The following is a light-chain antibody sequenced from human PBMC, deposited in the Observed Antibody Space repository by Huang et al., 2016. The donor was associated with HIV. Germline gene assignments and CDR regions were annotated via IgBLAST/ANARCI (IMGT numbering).Light chain of an antibody. V-gene: IGKV3-15*01. CDR2: DAS. CDR3: QQYNDWPPLT. CDR1: QSIGNN. Sequence: ETVMTQSPATLSLSPGERATLPCRASQSIGNNLAWYQREPGRPPRLLIYDASTRATGIPARFSGSGSGTGFTLTISSLESEDFALYYCQQYNDWPPLTFGGGTKVEIK. J-gene: IGKJ4*01.